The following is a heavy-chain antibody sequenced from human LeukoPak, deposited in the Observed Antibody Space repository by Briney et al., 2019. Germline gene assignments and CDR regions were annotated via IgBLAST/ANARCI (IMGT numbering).Heavy chain of an antibody. V-gene: IGHV1-2*02. CDR3: ASTSPHDSSRKHY. CDR2: IDPNSGGT. J-gene: IGHJ4*02. CDR1: GYTFTSYD. Sequence: ASVKVSCKASGYTFTSYDITWVRQATGQGLEWMGWIDPNSGGTNYAQKFRGRVTMTRDTSISTAYMELSRLRSDDTAVYYCASTSPHDSSRKHYWGQGTLVTVSS. D-gene: IGHD3-22*01.